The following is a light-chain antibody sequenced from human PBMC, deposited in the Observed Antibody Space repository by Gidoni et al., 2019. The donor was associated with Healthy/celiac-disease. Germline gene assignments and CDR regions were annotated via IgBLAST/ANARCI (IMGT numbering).Light chain of an antibody. CDR3: QQYNSYSSSWT. CDR2: KAS. CDR1: QSISSW. Sequence: DIQMTQSPSPLSASVGDRVTITCRARQSISSWLALYQQKPGKAPKLLIYKASSLERGVPSRLSGSGSGTEFTLTISSLQPDDFATYYCQQYNSYSSSWTFGQGTKVEIK. V-gene: IGKV1-5*03. J-gene: IGKJ1*01.